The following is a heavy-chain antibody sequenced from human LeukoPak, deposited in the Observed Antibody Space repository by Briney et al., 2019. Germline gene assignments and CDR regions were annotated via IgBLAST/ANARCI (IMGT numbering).Heavy chain of an antibody. D-gene: IGHD3-9*01. CDR3: AREDYDILTGYYMPLY. Sequence: ASVKVSCKASGGTFSSYAISWVRQAPGQGLEWMGGIIPIFGTANYAQKFQGRVTITADKSTSTAYMELSSLRSEDTAVYYCAREDYDILTGYYMPLYWGQGTLVTVSS. V-gene: IGHV1-69*06. CDR1: GGTFSSYA. J-gene: IGHJ4*02. CDR2: IIPIFGTA.